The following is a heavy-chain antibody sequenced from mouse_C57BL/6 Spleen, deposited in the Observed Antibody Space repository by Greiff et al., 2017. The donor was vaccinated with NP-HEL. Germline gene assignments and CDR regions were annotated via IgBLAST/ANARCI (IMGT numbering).Heavy chain of an antibody. V-gene: IGHV1-69*01. Sequence: QVQLQQPGAELVMPGASVKLSCKASGYTFTSYWMHWVKQRPGQGLEWIGEIDPSDSYTNYNQKFKGKSTLTVDKSSSTAYMQRSSLTPEDSAVYYCARGGVYYDYDGRADWFAYWGQGTLVTVSA. D-gene: IGHD2-4*01. CDR3: ARGGVYYDYDGRADWFAY. CDR2: IDPSDSYT. CDR1: GYTFTSYW. J-gene: IGHJ3*01.